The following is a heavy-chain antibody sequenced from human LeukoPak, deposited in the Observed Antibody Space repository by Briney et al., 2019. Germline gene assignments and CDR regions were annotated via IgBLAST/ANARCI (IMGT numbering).Heavy chain of an antibody. Sequence: GASVKVSCKASGYTFTDYYIHWVRQAPGQGLEWMAWMNPNSGGTSYAQKFQGRVTMTRDTPISTAYMELSRLRFDDTAVYYCARNKEGKSLDYWGQGTLVTVSS. J-gene: IGHJ4*02. CDR1: GYTFTDYY. CDR2: MNPNSGGT. CDR3: ARNKEGKSLDY. V-gene: IGHV1-2*02.